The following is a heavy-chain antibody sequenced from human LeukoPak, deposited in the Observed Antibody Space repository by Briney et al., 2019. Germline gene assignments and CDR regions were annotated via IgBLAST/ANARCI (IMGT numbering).Heavy chain of an antibody. V-gene: IGHV1-18*01. J-gene: IGHJ4*02. CDR2: INTYNGKT. D-gene: IGHD6-13*01. CDR3: ARDTPQHLKRFDL. Sequence: ASVKVSCKASGYSLDRFGITWVRQAPGQELECLGWINTYNGKTKYGEKFQGRVTLTTDTSTSTVYMELTSLTSDDTAVYFCARDTPQHLKRFDLWGQGTLVTVPS. CDR1: GYSLDRFG.